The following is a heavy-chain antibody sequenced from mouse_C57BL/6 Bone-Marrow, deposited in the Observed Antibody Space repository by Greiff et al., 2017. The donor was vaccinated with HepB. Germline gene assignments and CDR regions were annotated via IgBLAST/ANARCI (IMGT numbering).Heavy chain of an antibody. CDR3: AREGCYPPWFAY. CDR1: GYTFTSYW. J-gene: IGHJ3*01. Sequence: PGAELVTPGASVKMSCKASGYTFTSYWITWVKQRPGQGLEWIGDIYPGSGSTNYNEKFKSKATLTVDTSSSTAYMQLSSLTSADSAVYYCAREGCYPPWFAYWGQGTLVTVSA. CDR2: IYPGSGST. V-gene: IGHV1-55*01.